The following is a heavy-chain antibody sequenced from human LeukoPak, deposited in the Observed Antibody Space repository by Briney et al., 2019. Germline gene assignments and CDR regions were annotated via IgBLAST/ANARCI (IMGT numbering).Heavy chain of an antibody. CDR1: GYTFTSCD. CDR2: MNTNSGNT. D-gene: IGHD3-22*01. Sequence: ASVKVSCKASGYTFTSCDMNWVRQATGQGVEWMGWMNTNSGNTGYAQKFPGRVTMTRNTSISTAYMELSSLRSEDTAVYYCARGVDYYDSSGRDYWGQGTLVTVSS. V-gene: IGHV1-8*01. CDR3: ARGVDYYDSSGRDY. J-gene: IGHJ4*02.